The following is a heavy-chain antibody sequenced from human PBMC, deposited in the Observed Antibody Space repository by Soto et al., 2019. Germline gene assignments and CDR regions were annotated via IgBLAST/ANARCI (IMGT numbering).Heavy chain of an antibody. CDR2: IYTSGST. CDR1: CGSISSYY. Sequence: PSETLSLTCTVSCGSISSYYWSWIRQPAGKGLEWIGRIYTSGSTNYNPSLKSRVTVSVDTSKNQFSLKLSSVTAADTAVYYCARISYWVSSYYFDYWGQGTLVTVSS. J-gene: IGHJ4*02. V-gene: IGHV4-4*07. D-gene: IGHD6-6*01. CDR3: ARISYWVSSYYFDY.